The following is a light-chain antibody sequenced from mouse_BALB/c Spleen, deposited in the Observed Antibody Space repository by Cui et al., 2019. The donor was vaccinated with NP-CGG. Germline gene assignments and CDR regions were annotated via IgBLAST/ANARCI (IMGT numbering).Light chain of an antibody. J-gene: IGLJ1*01. V-gene: IGLV1*01. CDR2: GTN. Sequence: QVVVTRESAITTSHGETVKLTCRSSTGAVTTSNYANWVQEKPDHLFTGLIGGTNNRAPGVPARFSGSLIGDKAALTITGAQTDDEAIYFCALWYSNHWVFGGGTKLTVL. CDR3: ALWYSNHWV. CDR1: TGAVTTSNY.